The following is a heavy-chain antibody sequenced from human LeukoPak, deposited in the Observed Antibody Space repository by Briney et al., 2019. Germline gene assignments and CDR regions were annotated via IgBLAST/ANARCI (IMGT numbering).Heavy chain of an antibody. J-gene: IGHJ4*02. Sequence: ASVKVSCKASGYTFTAHYMHWVRQAPGQGLEWMGWINPNSGGTNYVQKFQGWVTMTRDTSISTAYMELSSLESDDTAMYYCVRDLMTTQTWDFDYWGQGTLVSVSS. CDR2: INPNSGGT. V-gene: IGHV1-2*04. CDR3: VRDLMTTQTWDFDY. CDR1: GYTFTAHY. D-gene: IGHD3-16*01.